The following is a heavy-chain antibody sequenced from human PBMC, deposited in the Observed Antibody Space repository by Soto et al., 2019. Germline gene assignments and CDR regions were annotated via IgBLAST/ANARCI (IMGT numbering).Heavy chain of an antibody. CDR1: GFTFSSYA. CDR3: ARGPSSLTRFDY. J-gene: IGHJ4*02. Sequence: LRFSCAASGFTFSSYAMHWVRQAPGKGLDWVAVISYDGSNKYYADSVKGRFTISRDNSKNTLYLQMNSLRAEDTAVYYCARGPSSLTRFDYWGQGTLVTAS. CDR2: ISYDGSNK. V-gene: IGHV3-30-3*01. D-gene: IGHD2-2*01.